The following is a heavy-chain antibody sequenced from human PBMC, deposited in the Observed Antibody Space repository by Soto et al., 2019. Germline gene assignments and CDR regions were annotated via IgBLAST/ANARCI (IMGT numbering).Heavy chain of an antibody. D-gene: IGHD2-2*02. CDR1: GFTFSSYA. V-gene: IGHV3-30-3*01. CDR3: AREGCSSTSRYNYFDY. J-gene: IGHJ4*02. CDR2: ISYDGSNK. Sequence: GGSLRLSCAASGFTFSSYAMHWVRQAPGKGLEWVAVISYDGSNKYYADSVKGRFTISRDNSKNTLYLQMNSLRAEDTAVYYCAREGCSSTSRYNYFDYWGQGTLVTVSS.